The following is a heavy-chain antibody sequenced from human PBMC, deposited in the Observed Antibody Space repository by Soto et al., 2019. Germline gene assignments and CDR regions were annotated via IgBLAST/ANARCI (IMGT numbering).Heavy chain of an antibody. CDR3: ASKDYADYGWFDP. Sequence: QVQLQESDPGLVKPSGTLSLTCGVSGGSISSSKWWSWVRQPPGKGLEWIGEIYHSGSTNYNSSLKSRVTISVDKSKNQFSLKLSSVTAADTALYYCASKDYADYGWFDPWGQGTLVTVSS. CDR1: GGSISSSKW. CDR2: IYHSGST. V-gene: IGHV4-4*02. D-gene: IGHD4-17*01. J-gene: IGHJ5*02.